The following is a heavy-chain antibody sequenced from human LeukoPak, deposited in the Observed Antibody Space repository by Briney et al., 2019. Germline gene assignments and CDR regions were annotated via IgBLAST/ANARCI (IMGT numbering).Heavy chain of an antibody. CDR1: GGSISSGGYY. Sequence: PSETLSLTCTVSGGSISSGGYYWSWIRQPPGTGLEWLGEINHSGSTNYNPSLKSRVTISVDTSKNQFSLKLSSVTAADTAVYYCARAGGLGGSGSYYKKDYFDYWGQGTLVTVSS. D-gene: IGHD3-10*01. V-gene: IGHV4-39*07. CDR2: INHSGST. CDR3: ARAGGLGGSGSYYKKDYFDY. J-gene: IGHJ4*02.